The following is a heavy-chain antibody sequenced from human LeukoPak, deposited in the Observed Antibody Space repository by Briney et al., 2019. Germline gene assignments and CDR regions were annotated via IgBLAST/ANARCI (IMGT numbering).Heavy chain of an antibody. Sequence: PSETLSLTCTVSGGSISSYYWSWIRQPPGKGLEWIGYIYYSGSTNYNPSLKSRVTISVDTSKNQFSLKLSSVTAADTAVYYCARGLRPTVEAFDYGGQGPRVPVP. D-gene: IGHD5-12*01. CDR2: IYYSGST. CDR3: ARGLRPTVEAFDY. CDR1: GGSISSYY. V-gene: IGHV4-59*01. J-gene: IGHJ4*02.